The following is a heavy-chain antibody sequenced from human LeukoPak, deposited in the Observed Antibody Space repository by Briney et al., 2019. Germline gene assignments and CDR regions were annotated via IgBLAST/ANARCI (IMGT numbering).Heavy chain of an antibody. D-gene: IGHD4-17*01. CDR3: TTPRGSTVTLFDY. CDR2: IKSKTDGGTT. V-gene: IGHV3-15*01. Sequence: PGGSLRLSCAASGFTFSNAWMSWVRQAPGKGLEWVGRIKSKTDGGTTDYAAPVKGRFTISRDDSKNTLYLQMNSLKTEDTAVYYCTTPRGSTVTLFDYWGQGTLVTVSS. J-gene: IGHJ4*02. CDR1: GFTFSNAW.